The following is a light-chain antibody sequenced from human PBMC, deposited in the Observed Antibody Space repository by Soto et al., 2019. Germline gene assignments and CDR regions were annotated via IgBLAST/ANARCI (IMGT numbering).Light chain of an antibody. CDR1: SSDIGGYNY. CDR3: SSYTSRSTLYV. CDR2: EVT. V-gene: IGLV2-14*01. J-gene: IGLJ1*01. Sequence: QSVLTQPASVSGSPGQSITVSCTGTSSDIGGYNYVSWYQQHPGKAPKLMVYEVTNRASGVSDRFSGSQSCNTASLTISGLQADDEGYYYCSSYTSRSTLYVFGTGTKLTVL.